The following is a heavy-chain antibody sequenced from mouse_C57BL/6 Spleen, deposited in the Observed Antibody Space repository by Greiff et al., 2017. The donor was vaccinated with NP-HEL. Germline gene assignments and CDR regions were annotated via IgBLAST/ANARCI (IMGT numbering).Heavy chain of an antibody. V-gene: IGHV1-52*01. Sequence: QVQLQQPGAELVRPGSSVKLSCKASGYTFTSYWMHWVKQRPIQGLEWIGNIDPSDSEPHYNQKFKDKATLTVDKSSSTAYMQLSSLTSEDSAVYYCARERYDYDGAWFAYWGQGTLVTVSA. D-gene: IGHD2-4*01. J-gene: IGHJ3*01. CDR2: IDPSDSEP. CDR3: ARERYDYDGAWFAY. CDR1: GYTFTSYW.